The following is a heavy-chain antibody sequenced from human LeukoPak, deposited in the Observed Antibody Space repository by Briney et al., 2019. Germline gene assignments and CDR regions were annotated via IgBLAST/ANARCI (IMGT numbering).Heavy chain of an antibody. CDR2: ISGRGGTT. Sequence: GESLRLSCAAPGFTFSSYAMSWVRQAPGEGLEWVSAISGRGGTTSYPDSVKGRFTISKTNPKTPLYLQMNSLRAENPAVYSCAKRGPITLIVASYFDSWGQGTLVTVSS. V-gene: IGHV3-23*01. CDR1: GFTFSSYA. D-gene: IGHD3-22*01. J-gene: IGHJ4*02. CDR3: AKRGPITLIVASYFDS.